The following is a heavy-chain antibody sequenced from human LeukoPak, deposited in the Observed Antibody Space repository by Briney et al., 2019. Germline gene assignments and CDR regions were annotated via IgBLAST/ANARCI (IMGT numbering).Heavy chain of an antibody. J-gene: IGHJ1*01. Sequence: SETLSLTCAVYGGSFSGYYRSWIRQPPGKGLEWIGEINHSGSTNYNPSLKSRVTISVDTSKNQFSLKLSSVTAADTAVYYCARALAAAGKAEYFQHWGQGTLVTVSS. CDR1: GGSFSGYY. CDR3: ARALAAAGKAEYFQH. CDR2: INHSGST. V-gene: IGHV4-34*01. D-gene: IGHD6-13*01.